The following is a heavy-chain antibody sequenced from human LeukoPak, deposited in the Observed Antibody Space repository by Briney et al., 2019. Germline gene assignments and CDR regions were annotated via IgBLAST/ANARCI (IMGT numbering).Heavy chain of an antibody. CDR3: AREDPQTTVPEGMDV. Sequence: SETLSLTCTVSGGSISRYYWSWIRQSPGKGLEWIGYIYRSRTTNYNPSLKSRLTISVDTSKNQFSLKLSSVTAADTAVYYCAREDPQTTVPEGMDVWGQGTTVTVSS. CDR1: GGSISRYY. J-gene: IGHJ6*02. D-gene: IGHD4-17*01. V-gene: IGHV4-59*01. CDR2: IYRSRTT.